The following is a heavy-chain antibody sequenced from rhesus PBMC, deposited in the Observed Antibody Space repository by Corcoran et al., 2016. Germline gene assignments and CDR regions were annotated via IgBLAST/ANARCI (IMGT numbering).Heavy chain of an antibody. V-gene: IGHV1-156*01. CDR1: GSTFTALS. D-gene: IGHD1-44*02. J-gene: IGHJ4*01. CDR3: AGIVGGSYFDY. CDR2: VDPVYGEI. Sequence: EVQLVQSGAEVKKPGASVKVSCKVSGSTFTALSMHWVRPAPGKGREWMGGVDPVYGEIIHAEKFQGRVTMTEDTSTDTAYMELSSLRSEDTAVYYCAGIVGGSYFDYWGQGVLVTVSS.